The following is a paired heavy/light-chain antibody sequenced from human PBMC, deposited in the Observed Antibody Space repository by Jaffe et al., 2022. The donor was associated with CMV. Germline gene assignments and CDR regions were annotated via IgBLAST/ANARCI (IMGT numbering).Light chain of an antibody. V-gene: IGKV3-20*01. Sequence: EIVLTQSPGTLSLSPGERATLSCRASQSVSSSYLAWYQQKPGQAPRLLIYGASSRATGIPDRFSGSGSGTDFTLTISRLEPEDFAVYYCQQYGSSSMYTFGQGTKLEIK. CDR3: QQYGSSSMYT. CDR2: GAS. J-gene: IGKJ2*01. CDR1: QSVSSSY.
Heavy chain of an antibody. V-gene: IGHV1-69*01. CDR3: ARDDLSIAAAGGPYYYYGMDV. D-gene: IGHD6-13*01. CDR2: IIPIFGTA. CDR1: GGTFSSYA. J-gene: IGHJ6*02. Sequence: QVQLVQSGAEVKKPGSSVKVSCKASGGTFSSYAISWVRQAPGQGLEWMGGIIPIFGTANYAQKFQGRVTITADESTSTAYMELSSLRSEDTAVYYCARDDLSIAAAGGPYYYYGMDVWGQGTTVTVSS.